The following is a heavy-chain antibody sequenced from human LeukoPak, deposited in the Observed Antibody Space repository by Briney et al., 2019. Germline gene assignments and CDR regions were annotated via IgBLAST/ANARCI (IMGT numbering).Heavy chain of an antibody. CDR3: AKEGAYPIITYDS. CDR2: IKQDGTEK. J-gene: IGHJ5*01. CDR1: GFTFSSYW. D-gene: IGHD3-10*01. V-gene: IGHV3-7*01. Sequence: GGSLRLSRAASGFTFSSYWMNWVRQAPGKGLEWVANIKQDGTEKFYVDSVKGRFTISRHNAKNSLYLQMNSLRAEDTAVYYCAKEGAYPIITYDSWGQGKLVAVSS.